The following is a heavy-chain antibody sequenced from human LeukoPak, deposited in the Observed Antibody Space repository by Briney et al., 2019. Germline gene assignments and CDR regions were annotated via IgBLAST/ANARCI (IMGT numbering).Heavy chain of an antibody. CDR2: IIPILGIA. CDR3: ARGFYGSDYFDY. CDR1: AAAFTFYA. D-gene: IGHD4-17*01. Sequence: SVNLSCNASAAAFTFYAISWVRQAPGQGLGWMGRIIPILGIANYAQKCQGRVTITANKSTSTAYMGLSSVRSEDTAVYYRARGFYGSDYFDYWGQGTLVTVSS. J-gene: IGHJ4*02. V-gene: IGHV1-69*04.